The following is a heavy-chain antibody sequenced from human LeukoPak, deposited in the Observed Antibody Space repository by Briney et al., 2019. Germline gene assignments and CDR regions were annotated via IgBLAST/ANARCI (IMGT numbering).Heavy chain of an antibody. J-gene: IGHJ5*02. Sequence: SETLSLTCTVSGGSISSYYWSWIRQPPGRGLEWIGYIHYTGSTNYKSSLKSRVTISVDKSKNQFSLKLSSVTAADTAVYYCARGGYYGSGNDFRFDPWGQGTLVTVSS. CDR2: IHYTGST. D-gene: IGHD3-10*01. CDR3: ARGGYYGSGNDFRFDP. V-gene: IGHV4-59*01. CDR1: GGSISSYY.